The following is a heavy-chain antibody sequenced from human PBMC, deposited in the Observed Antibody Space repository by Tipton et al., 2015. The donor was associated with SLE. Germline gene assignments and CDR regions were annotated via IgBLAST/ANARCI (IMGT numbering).Heavy chain of an antibody. CDR3: ARLLGDYGDFFDF. CDR2: INHRGST. CDR1: GAAFSTYY. D-gene: IGHD4-17*01. J-gene: IGHJ4*02. Sequence: LRLSCAVNGAAFSTYYWTWIRQPPGKGLEWIGEINHRGSTTYNPSLRSRVTISRDTSNNEFSLKLTSVTAADTAVYFCARLLGDYGDFFDFWGQGTLVTVSS. V-gene: IGHV4-34*01.